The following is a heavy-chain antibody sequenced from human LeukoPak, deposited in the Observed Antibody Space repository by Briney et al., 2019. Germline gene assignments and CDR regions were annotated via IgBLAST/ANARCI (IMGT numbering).Heavy chain of an antibody. CDR1: GVTFSIYS. D-gene: IGHD5-18*01. CDR3: AKDPWIQPRTDYFDY. V-gene: IGHV3-23*01. Sequence: GRSQRLSCATTGVTFSIYSMSWYLQSPGKVLEWVSAITGRGGITYYADSVKGTFTISRDNSKSTLYLQMNSLRAEATAVYYCAKDPWIQPRTDYFDYWGQGTLVTVSS. J-gene: IGHJ4*02. CDR2: ITGRGGIT.